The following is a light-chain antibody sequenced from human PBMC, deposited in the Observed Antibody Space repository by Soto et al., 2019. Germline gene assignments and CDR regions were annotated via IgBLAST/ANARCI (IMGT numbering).Light chain of an antibody. CDR3: AAWADSLNAYV. V-gene: IGLV1-44*01. CDR1: SFNVGSNT. J-gene: IGLJ1*01. CDR2: NDN. Sequence: QSVLTQSPSASETPGQRVTISCSGSSFNVGSNTVDWYQAVPGTAPKLLIHNDNQRPSGVPDRFSGSKSGTSASLAISGLQSEDEADYYCAAWADSLNAYVFGTATKLTVL.